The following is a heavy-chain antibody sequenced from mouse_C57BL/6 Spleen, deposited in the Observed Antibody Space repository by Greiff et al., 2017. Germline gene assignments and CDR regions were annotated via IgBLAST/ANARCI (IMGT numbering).Heavy chain of an antibody. CDR2: IDPSDSET. Sequence: VQLQQPGAELVRPGSSVKLSCKASGYTFTSYWMHWVKQRPIQGLEWIGNIDPSDSETHYNQKFKDKATLTVDKSSSTAYMQLSSLTSEDSAVYYCAREGDSRAWFAYWGQGTLVTVSA. J-gene: IGHJ3*01. V-gene: IGHV1-52*01. CDR1: GYTFTSYW. CDR3: AREGDSRAWFAY.